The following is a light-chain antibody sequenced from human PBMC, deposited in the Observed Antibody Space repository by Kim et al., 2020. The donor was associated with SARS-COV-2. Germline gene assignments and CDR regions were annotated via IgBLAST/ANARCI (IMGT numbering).Light chain of an antibody. Sequence: SVKLTCTLSSGHSSYAIAWHQQQPGKGPRYLMKLNSDGRHSKGDGIPDRFSGSSSGAERYLTISSLQSEDEADYYCQTWGTGPWVFGGGTQLTVL. J-gene: IGLJ3*02. CDR2: LNSDGRH. V-gene: IGLV4-69*01. CDR3: QTWGTGPWV. CDR1: SGHSSYA.